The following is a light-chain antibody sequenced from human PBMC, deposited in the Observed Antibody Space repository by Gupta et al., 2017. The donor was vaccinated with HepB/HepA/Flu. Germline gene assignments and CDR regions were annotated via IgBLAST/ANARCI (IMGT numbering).Light chain of an antibody. CDR2: GAS. J-gene: IGKJ1*01. CDR3: QQYSSSPRT. V-gene: IGKV3-20*01. Sequence: EIVLTQSPGTLSLSPGERATVSCRASQSVSSSYLAWYQKKPGQAPRLLIYGASSRATGIPDRITGSGSGTDFTLTISRLEPEDIAVYYCQQYSSSPRTFGQGTKLEIK. CDR1: QSVSSSY.